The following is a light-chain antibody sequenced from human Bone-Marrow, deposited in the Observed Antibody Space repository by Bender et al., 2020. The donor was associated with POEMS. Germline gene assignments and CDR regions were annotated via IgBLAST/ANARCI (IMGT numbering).Light chain of an antibody. J-gene: IGLJ2*01. CDR3: SSYTSSSTLEMV. CDR1: DSNFGGNN. CDR2: SNY. V-gene: IGLV1-44*01. Sequence: QSVLTQPPSASGTPGQSVIISCSGTDSNFGGNNVNWYQHLPGSAPRLVVYSNYQRPSGVPARFSGSKSGNTASLTISGLQAEDEADYYCSSYTSSSTLEMVFGGGTKLTVL.